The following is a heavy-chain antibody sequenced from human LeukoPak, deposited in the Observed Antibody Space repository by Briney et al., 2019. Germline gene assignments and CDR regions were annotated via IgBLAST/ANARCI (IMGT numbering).Heavy chain of an antibody. Sequence: ASVKVSCKASGYTFTSYDISWVRQAPGQGLEWMGWISAYNGNTNYAQKLQGRVTMTTDTSTSTAYMELRSLRSDDTAVYYCASAYCGGDCYCYYGMDVWGQGTTVTVSS. D-gene: IGHD2-21*02. CDR1: GYTFTSYD. V-gene: IGHV1-18*01. J-gene: IGHJ6*02. CDR3: ASAYCGGDCYCYYGMDV. CDR2: ISAYNGNT.